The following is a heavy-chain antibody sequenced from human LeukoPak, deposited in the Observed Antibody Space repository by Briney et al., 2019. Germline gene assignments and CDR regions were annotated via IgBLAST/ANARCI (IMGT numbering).Heavy chain of an antibody. CDR1: GYSISTTSY. V-gene: IGHV4-38-2*02. Sequence: SETLSLTCAVSGYSISTTSYWGWIRQSPGKGLEWIGSIHQSGSTYYNPSLRSRVTISVDTSKNQFSLKLSSVTAADTAVYYCARDSAYYDILTGYSFAFDIWGQGTMVTVSS. D-gene: IGHD3-9*01. CDR3: ARDSAYYDILTGYSFAFDI. J-gene: IGHJ3*02. CDR2: IHQSGST.